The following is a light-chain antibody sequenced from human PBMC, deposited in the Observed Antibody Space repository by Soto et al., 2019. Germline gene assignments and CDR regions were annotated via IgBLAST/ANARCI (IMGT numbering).Light chain of an antibody. J-gene: IGKJ4*01. CDR1: QGIRSE. V-gene: IGKV1-6*01. Sequence: AIQMTQSPSSLSASVGDRVTITCRASQGIRSELGWYQQKPGKAPNLLIYTASTLQSGVPSRFSGSGSGTDFTLTISSLQPEDFATYYCIQDYSYPLTFGGGTKVDNK. CDR2: TAS. CDR3: IQDYSYPLT.